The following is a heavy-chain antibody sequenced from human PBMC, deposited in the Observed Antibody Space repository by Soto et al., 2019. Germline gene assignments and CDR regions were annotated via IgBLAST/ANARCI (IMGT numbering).Heavy chain of an antibody. D-gene: IGHD3-22*01. V-gene: IGHV3-21*01. CDR3: ARDSREYYYDSSGYLDYFDY. Sequence: GGSLRLSCAASGFTFSSYSMNWVRQAPGKGLEWVSSISSSSSYIYYADSVKGRFTISRDNAKNSLYLQMNSLRAEDTAVYYCARDSREYYYDSSGYLDYFDYWGQGTLVTVSS. J-gene: IGHJ4*02. CDR2: ISSSSSYI. CDR1: GFTFSSYS.